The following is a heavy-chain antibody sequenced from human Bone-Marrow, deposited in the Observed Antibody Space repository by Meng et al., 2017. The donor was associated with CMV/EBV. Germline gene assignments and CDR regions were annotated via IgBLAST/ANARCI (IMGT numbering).Heavy chain of an antibody. CDR1: GFSLNTGEEG. J-gene: IGHJ4*02. D-gene: IGHD3-16*01. CDR2: IKGNNDK. Sequence: SGPTLVKPTQTLTLTCTFSGFSLNTGEEGVVWIRQPPGRALECLTLIKGNNDKHYSPSLQSRLTVTKDTSKNQVVLTMTNMDPVDTATYYCAYRPATYHPPGNWGQGTLVTVPQ. V-gene: IGHV2-5*01. CDR3: AYRPATYHPPGN.